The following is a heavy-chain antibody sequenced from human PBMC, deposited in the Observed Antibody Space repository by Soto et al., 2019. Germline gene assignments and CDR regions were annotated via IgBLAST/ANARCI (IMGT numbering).Heavy chain of an antibody. D-gene: IGHD6-19*01. V-gene: IGHV4-4*02. J-gene: IGHJ5*02. CDR3: ARKQWPVPSWFDP. CDR2: IYHSGST. Sequence: QVQLQESGPGLVKPSGTLSLTCAVSSGSIISSNWWSWVRQPPGKGLEWIGEIYHSGSTNYNPSLKSRVTISVAKSKNQFSLKLSSVTAADTAVYYCARKQWPVPSWFDPWGQGTLVTVSS. CDR1: SGSIISSNW.